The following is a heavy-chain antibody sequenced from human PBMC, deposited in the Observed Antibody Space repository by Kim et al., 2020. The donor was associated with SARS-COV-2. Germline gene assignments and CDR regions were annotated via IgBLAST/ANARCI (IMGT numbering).Heavy chain of an antibody. V-gene: IGHV3-33*01. D-gene: IGHD3-10*01. J-gene: IGHJ4*02. CDR3: ARDYGFGELLSDY. Sequence: NADSVTARFTHYRDHSTNPLYLQMNSLRAEDTAVYYCARDYGFGELLSDYWGQGTLVTVSS.